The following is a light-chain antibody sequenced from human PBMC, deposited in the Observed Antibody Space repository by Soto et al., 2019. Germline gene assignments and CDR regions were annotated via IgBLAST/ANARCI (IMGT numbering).Light chain of an antibody. CDR2: DAS. CDR1: QSFSSN. V-gene: IGKV3-20*01. Sequence: ELVMTQSAAALSVSPGERATLSCRASQSFSSNVAWYQQKPGQAPRLLIYDASNRATGIPDRFSGSGSGTDFTLTISRLEPEDFAVYYCQQYGSSPRTFGQGTKVDIK. J-gene: IGKJ1*01. CDR3: QQYGSSPRT.